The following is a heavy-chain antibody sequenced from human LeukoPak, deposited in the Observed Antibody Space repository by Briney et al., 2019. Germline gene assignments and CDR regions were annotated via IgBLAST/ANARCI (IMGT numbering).Heavy chain of an antibody. V-gene: IGHV3-23*01. Sequence: QPGGSLRLSCAASGFTFSDYAMSWVRQAPGKVLEWVSAFSGNGGTRYYADSVKGRFTISRDDSKNTLYLQMNSLRAEDTAVYYCAKGRFYFDYWGQGTLVTVSS. CDR1: GFTFSDYA. CDR3: AKGRFYFDY. J-gene: IGHJ4*02. CDR2: FSGNGGTR.